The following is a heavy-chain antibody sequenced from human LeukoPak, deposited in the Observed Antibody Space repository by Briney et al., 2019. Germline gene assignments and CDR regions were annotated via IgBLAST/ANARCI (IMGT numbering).Heavy chain of an antibody. CDR3: ARFVYAKQLTDY. CDR2: MNPNSGNT. D-gene: IGHD6-6*01. CDR1: GYTFTSYD. V-gene: IGHV1-8*03. Sequence: ASVQVSCKASGYTFTSYDINWVRQATGQGLEWMGWMNPNSGNTGYAQKFQGRVTITRNTSISTAYMELSSLRSEDTAVYYCARFVYAKQLTDYWGQGTLVTVSS. J-gene: IGHJ4*02.